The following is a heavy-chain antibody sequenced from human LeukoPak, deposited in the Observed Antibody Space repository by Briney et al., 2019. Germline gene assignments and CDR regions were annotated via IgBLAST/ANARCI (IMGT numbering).Heavy chain of an antibody. CDR1: GYSFTNYW. V-gene: IGHV5-51*01. D-gene: IGHD6-6*01. J-gene: IGHJ4*02. Sequence: GESLKISCKGSGYSFTNYWIGWVRQMPGKGLEWMGIIYPGDSDTRYSPSFQGQVTISVDKSISTAYLQWSSLKASDTAMYYSARRIIERYSSSSTGDFDSWGQGTLVTVSS. CDR3: ARRIIERYSSSSTGDFDS. CDR2: IYPGDSDT.